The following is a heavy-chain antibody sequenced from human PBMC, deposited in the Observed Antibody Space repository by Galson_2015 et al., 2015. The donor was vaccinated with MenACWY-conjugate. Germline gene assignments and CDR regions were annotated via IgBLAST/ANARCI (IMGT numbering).Heavy chain of an antibody. V-gene: IGHV4-39*01. CDR1: GGSIANINYS. CDR2: MYYTGST. Sequence: SETLSLTCPVSGGSIANINYSWGWLRQPPGKGLEWIGTMYYTGSTYYNASLQSRVTLSVDTSSNQISLKLSSVTAADTAVYFCARQTLERRGTGWFDPWGQGTLVTVSS. D-gene: IGHD1-1*01. J-gene: IGHJ5*02. CDR3: ARQTLERRGTGWFDP.